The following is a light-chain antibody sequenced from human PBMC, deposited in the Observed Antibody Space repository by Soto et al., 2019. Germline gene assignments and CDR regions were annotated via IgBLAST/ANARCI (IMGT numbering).Light chain of an antibody. V-gene: IGKV3-20*01. CDR1: QGISNTY. CDR2: GAS. CDR3: PQFGGSSNP. J-gene: IGKJ1*01. Sequence: VVSLSAVTISLSIGERATXSCRASQGISNTYLAWYQQKPGQATRLLIYGASSRATGITDRLTGSGSGTDFTLTITRLEPEDFAVYYCPQFGGSSNPFSQGTNSDIK.